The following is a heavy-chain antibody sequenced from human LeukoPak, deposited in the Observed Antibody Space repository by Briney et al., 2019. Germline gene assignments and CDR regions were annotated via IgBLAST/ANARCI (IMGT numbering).Heavy chain of an antibody. J-gene: IGHJ4*02. D-gene: IGHD3-10*01. CDR1: GYTFTNSW. CDR2: IYPGDFDT. V-gene: IGHV5-51*01. CDR3: ARRDGSLWYFHY. Sequence: KRGESLKISCKGSGYTFTNSWIAWVRQMPGEGLEWMGIIYPGDFDTRYSPSFQGQVTISADKSISTAYLQWRSLKASDTAMYYCARRDGSLWYFHYWGQGTLVTVSS.